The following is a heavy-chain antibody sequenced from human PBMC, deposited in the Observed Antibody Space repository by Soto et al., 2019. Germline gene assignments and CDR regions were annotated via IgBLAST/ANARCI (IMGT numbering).Heavy chain of an antibody. CDR2: ISSSSSYI. Sequence: GGSLRLSCEASGFTFSSYSMNWVRQAPGKGLEWVSSISSSSSYIYYADSVKGRFTISRDNAKNSLYLQMNSLRAEDTAVYYCARDLGGSSSLEKSYGMDVWGQGTTVTVSS. D-gene: IGHD6-13*01. CDR3: ARDLGGSSSLEKSYGMDV. V-gene: IGHV3-21*01. CDR1: GFTFSSYS. J-gene: IGHJ6*02.